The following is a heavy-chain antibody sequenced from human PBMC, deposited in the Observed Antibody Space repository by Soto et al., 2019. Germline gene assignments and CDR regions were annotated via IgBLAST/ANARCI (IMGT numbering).Heavy chain of an antibody. CDR1: GGNFSRYA. CDR2: INPNSGGT. V-gene: IGHV1-2*04. D-gene: IGHD3-16*01. J-gene: IGHJ6*02. Sequence: ASVKVSCKASGGNFSRYAISWLRQAPGQGLEWMGWINPNSGGTNYAQKFQGWVTMTRDTSISTAYMELSRLRSDDTAVYYCARGMITFGGVPYYYYGMDVWGQGTTVTVSS. CDR3: ARGMITFGGVPYYYYGMDV.